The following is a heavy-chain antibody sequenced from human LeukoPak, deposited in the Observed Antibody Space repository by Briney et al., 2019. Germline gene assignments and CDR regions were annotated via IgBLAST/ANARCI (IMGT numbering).Heavy chain of an antibody. J-gene: IGHJ6*03. CDR2: IDTSGNT. D-gene: IGHD3-10*01. CDR3: ARGVGLLYYYGSGSYYKGNYYMDV. CDR1: GGSISSYY. V-gene: IGHV4-4*07. Sequence: PSETLSLTCTVSGGSISSYYWSWIRQPAGKGLEWIGRIDTSGNTNYKPSLKSRVTMSVDTSKNQFSLKLSSVTAADTAVYYCARGVGLLYYYGSGSYYKGNYYMDVWGKGTTVTVSS.